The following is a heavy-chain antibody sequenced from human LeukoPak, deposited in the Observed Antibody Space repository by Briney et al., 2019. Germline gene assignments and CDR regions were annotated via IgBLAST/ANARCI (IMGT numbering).Heavy chain of an antibody. J-gene: IGHJ4*02. V-gene: IGHV3-23*01. CDR2: ISGDGRNT. CDR3: AKDVGGSSFFDY. Sequence: VRQAPXXXXXWFSTISGDGRNTHYADSVKGRFAISRDNSMSMLFLQMSSLRVEDTALYYCAKDVGGSSFFDYWGQGISVTVSS. D-gene: IGHD6-6*01.